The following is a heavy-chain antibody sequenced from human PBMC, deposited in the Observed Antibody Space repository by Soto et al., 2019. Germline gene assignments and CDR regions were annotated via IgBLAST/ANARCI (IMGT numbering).Heavy chain of an antibody. CDR1: CGSISSSSYY. CDR2: IYYSGST. V-gene: IGHV4-39*01. D-gene: IGHD4-17*01. J-gene: IGHJ4*02. CDR3: ARRDLTTVVTFYY. Sequence: PSETLSLTCTVSCGSISSSSYYWGWIRQPPGKGLEWIGSIYYSGSTYYNPSLKSRVTISVDTSKNQFSLKVSSVIAADTAVYYCARRDLTTVVTFYYWGQGTLVTVSS.